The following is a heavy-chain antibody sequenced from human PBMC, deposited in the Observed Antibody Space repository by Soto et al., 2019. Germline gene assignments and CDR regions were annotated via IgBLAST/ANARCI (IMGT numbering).Heavy chain of an antibody. CDR1: GGSISSGGYY. CDR3: AETSANWGSGY. CDR2: IYYSGST. J-gene: IGHJ4*02. D-gene: IGHD7-27*01. V-gene: IGHV4-31*11. Sequence: QVQLQESGPGLVKPSQTLSLTCAVSGGSISSGGYYWSWIRQHPGKGLEWIGYIYYSGSTYYNPSLKRRVTISVDTSKNQFSLKLSSVTAADPAVYYCAETSANWGSGYWGQGTLVTVSS.